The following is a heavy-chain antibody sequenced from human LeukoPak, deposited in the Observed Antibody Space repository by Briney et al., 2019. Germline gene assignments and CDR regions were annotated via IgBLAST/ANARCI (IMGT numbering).Heavy chain of an antibody. Sequence: GGSLRLSCAASGXTFSNAWMSWVRQAPGKGQEWVGRIKSKTDGGTTDYAAPVKGRFTISRDDSKNTLYLQMNSLKTEDTAVYYCTGIAVAGTEVNYWGQGTLVTVSS. J-gene: IGHJ4*02. CDR1: GXTFSNAW. CDR2: IKSKTDGGTT. CDR3: TGIAVAGTEVNY. D-gene: IGHD6-19*01. V-gene: IGHV3-15*01.